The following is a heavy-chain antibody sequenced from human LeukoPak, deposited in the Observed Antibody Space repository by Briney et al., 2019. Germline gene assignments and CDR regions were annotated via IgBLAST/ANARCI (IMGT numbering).Heavy chain of an antibody. CDR1: GGSISSSSYY. J-gene: IGHJ4*02. V-gene: IGHV4-39*07. CDR3: ARGVYESSFSGPKRYFDY. Sequence: PSETLSLTCTVSGGSISSSSYYWGWIRQPPGKGLEWIGSIYYSGSTNYNPSLKSRVTISVDTSKNQFSLKLSSVTAADTAVYYCARGVYESSFSGPKRYFDYWGQGTLVTVSS. CDR2: IYYSGST. D-gene: IGHD3-22*01.